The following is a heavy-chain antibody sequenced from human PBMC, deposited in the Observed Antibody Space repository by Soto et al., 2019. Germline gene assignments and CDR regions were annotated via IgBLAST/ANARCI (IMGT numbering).Heavy chain of an antibody. Sequence: DVHLVESGGDLVQPGGSLRLSCAASGFIFSDYSMNWVRQAPGKGLEWLSYISGAGNAIYYADSVKGRFTISRDNAKNSLFLQMHSLRAEDTAVYYCARDLHCVIATCYNVWGQGTMVTVSP. CDR2: ISGAGNAI. J-gene: IGHJ3*01. V-gene: IGHV3-48*01. CDR3: ARDLHCVIATCYNV. CDR1: GFIFSDYS. D-gene: IGHD2-2*02.